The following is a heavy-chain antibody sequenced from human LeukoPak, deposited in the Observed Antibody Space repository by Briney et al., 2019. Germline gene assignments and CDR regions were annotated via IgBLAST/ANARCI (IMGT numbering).Heavy chain of an antibody. Sequence: GGSLRLSCAASGFTFSDYYMSWIRQAPGKGLEWVSYISSSGSTIYYADSVKGRFTISRDNAKNSLYLQMNSLRAADTAVYYCASLFGSGSYYNKPYYYGMDVWGQGTAVTVSS. CDR2: ISSSGSTI. V-gene: IGHV3-11*01. CDR1: GFTFSDYY. J-gene: IGHJ6*02. CDR3: ASLFGSGSYYNKPYYYGMDV. D-gene: IGHD3-10*01.